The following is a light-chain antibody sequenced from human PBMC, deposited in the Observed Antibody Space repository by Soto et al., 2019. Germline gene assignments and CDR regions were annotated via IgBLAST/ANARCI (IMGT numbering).Light chain of an antibody. CDR1: SSDVGGYNY. J-gene: IGLJ2*01. CDR2: EDS. Sequence: QSALTQPPSASGSPGQSVTISCTGTSSDVGGYNYVSWYQQHPGKAPKLMIYEDSKRPSGVPDRFSGSKSGNTASLTVSRLQAEDEADYYCSSYAGSNTVVFGGGTKLTVL. V-gene: IGLV2-8*01. CDR3: SSYAGSNTVV.